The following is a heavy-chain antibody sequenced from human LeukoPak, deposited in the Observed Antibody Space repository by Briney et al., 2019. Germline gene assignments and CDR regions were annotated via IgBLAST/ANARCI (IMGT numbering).Heavy chain of an antibody. CDR3: AKGQGIRWGAFDI. Sequence: GGSLRLSCAASGFTFSSYGMHWVRQAPGKGLEWVAVISYDGSNKYYADSVKGRFTISRDNSKNTLYLQMNSLRAEDTAVYYCAKGQGIRWGAFDIWGPGTMVTVSS. J-gene: IGHJ3*02. V-gene: IGHV3-30*18. CDR2: ISYDGSNK. CDR1: GFTFSSYG. D-gene: IGHD3-16*01.